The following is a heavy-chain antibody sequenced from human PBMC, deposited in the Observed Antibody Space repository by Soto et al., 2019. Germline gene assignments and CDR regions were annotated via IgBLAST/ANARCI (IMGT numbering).Heavy chain of an antibody. V-gene: IGHV4-59*01. D-gene: IGHD6-19*01. CDR2: VYNSGST. Sequence: PSETLSLTCTVSGGSISSNYWTWIRQPPGKGLEWIGYVYNSGSTNYNPSLKSRVTISEDTSKNQFSLKLSSVTAADTAVYYCARGAWYSSGFAWFDPWGQGTLVTVSS. J-gene: IGHJ5*02. CDR1: GGSISSNY. CDR3: ARGAWYSSGFAWFDP.